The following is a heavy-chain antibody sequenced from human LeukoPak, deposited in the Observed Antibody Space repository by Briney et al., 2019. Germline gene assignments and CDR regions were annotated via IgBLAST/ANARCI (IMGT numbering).Heavy chain of an antibody. J-gene: IGHJ4*02. CDR3: ARYDSSGYYSSLDY. CDR2: IYYSGST. V-gene: IGHV4-31*03. CDR1: GGSISGYY. D-gene: IGHD3-22*01. Sequence: PSATLSLTCTVSGGSISGYYWSWIRQHPGKGLEWIGYIYYSGSTYYNPSLKSRVTISIDTSKNQFSLKLSSVTAADTAVYYCARYDSSGYYSSLDYWGQGTLVTVSS.